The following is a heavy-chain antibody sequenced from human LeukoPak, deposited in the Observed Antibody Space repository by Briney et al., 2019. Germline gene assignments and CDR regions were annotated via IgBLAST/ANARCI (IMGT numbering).Heavy chain of an antibody. V-gene: IGHV4-34*01. J-gene: IGHJ5*02. Sequence: KPSETLSLTWAVYGGSFSGYYWSWIRQPPGKGLEWIGEINHSGSTNYNPSLKSRVTISVDTSKNQFSLKLSSVTAADTAVYYCARGPYCSSTSCYSGFDPWGQGTLVTVSS. CDR1: GGSFSGYY. CDR3: ARGPYCSSTSCYSGFDP. D-gene: IGHD2-2*01. CDR2: INHSGST.